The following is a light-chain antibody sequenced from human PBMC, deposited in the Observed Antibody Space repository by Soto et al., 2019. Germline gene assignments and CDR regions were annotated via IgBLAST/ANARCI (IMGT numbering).Light chain of an antibody. CDR3: GSYTSTSSTLVV. J-gene: IGLJ2*01. Sequence: QSALTQPASVSGSPGQSITISCSGTSSDVGGYNYVSWYQQHPGKAPKLMIYDVSNRPSGVSNRFSGSKSANTASLTISGLQAEDEAVYYCGSYTSTSSTLVVFGGGTKVTVL. CDR1: SSDVGGYNY. V-gene: IGLV2-14*03. CDR2: DVS.